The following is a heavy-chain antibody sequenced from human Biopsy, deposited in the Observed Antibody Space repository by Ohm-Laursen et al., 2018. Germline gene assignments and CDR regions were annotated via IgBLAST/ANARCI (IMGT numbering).Heavy chain of an antibody. Sequence: SQTLSLSCTVYSGSISSDYWSWIPQTPGKGLEWIGYIYYSGRTNYNPSLKSRVTISVDTSKNQFSLRLNSVTAADTAVYYWARATNSTGWPYYYFYGMDVWGQGTTVTVSS. J-gene: IGHJ6*02. D-gene: IGHD2/OR15-2a*01. CDR3: ARATNSTGWPYYYFYGMDV. CDR1: SGSISSDY. CDR2: IYYSGRT. V-gene: IGHV4-59*01.